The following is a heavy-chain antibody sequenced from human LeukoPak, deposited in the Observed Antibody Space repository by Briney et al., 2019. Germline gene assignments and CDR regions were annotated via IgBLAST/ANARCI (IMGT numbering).Heavy chain of an antibody. V-gene: IGHV3-30*18. CDR1: GFTFSIYG. Sequence: GGSLRLSCAASGFTFSIYGMHWVRQAPGKGLEWVALLAGDGVNIFYADSVKGRFTVSRDNSKNTLYLQMNSLRPEDTAVYYCAKAAMYSNRWTPFDDWGQGTLVTVSS. CDR3: AKAAMYSNRWTPFDD. J-gene: IGHJ4*02. D-gene: IGHD2/OR15-2a*01. CDR2: LAGDGVNI.